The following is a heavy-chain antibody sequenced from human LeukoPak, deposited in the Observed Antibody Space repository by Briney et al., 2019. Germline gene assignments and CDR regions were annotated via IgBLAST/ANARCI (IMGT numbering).Heavy chain of an antibody. J-gene: IGHJ4*02. CDR2: IYGGGSA. CDR1: GFTVSSNY. D-gene: IGHD3-22*01. CDR3: ARLWDDSRESEYYFDY. Sequence: GGSLRLSCAASGFTVSSNYMNWVRQAPGKGLEWVSVIYGGGSAYYADSVKGRFTISRDSSKNTLYLQMNSLRAEDTAVYYCARLWDDSRESEYYFDYWGQGTLVTVSS. V-gene: IGHV3-66*01.